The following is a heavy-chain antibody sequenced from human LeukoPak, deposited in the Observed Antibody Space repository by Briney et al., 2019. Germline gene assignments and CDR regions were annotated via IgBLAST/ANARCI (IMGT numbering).Heavy chain of an antibody. J-gene: IGHJ4*02. V-gene: IGHV3-48*01. CDR1: GFTFSSYS. CDR2: ISSSSSTI. CDR3: ARGYSYGDY. Sequence: PGGSLRLSCAASGFTFSSYSINWVRQAPGKGLEWVSYISSSSSTIYYADSVKGRFTTSRDNAKNSLYLQMNSLRAEDTAVYYCARGYSYGDYWGQGTLVTVSS. D-gene: IGHD5-18*01.